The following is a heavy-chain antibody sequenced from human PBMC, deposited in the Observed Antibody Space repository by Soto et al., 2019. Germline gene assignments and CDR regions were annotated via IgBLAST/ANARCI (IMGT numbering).Heavy chain of an antibody. J-gene: IGHJ4*02. Sequence: QVQLVESGGGVVQPGRSLRLSCAASGFTVSSYAMHWVRQAPGKGLEWVAVISYDGSNKYYADSVKGRFTISRDNSKNTLYLQMNSLRAEDTAVYYCAIAQVRGLSIAARRGEIILELYFDYWGQGSLVTVYS. V-gene: IGHV3-30-3*01. D-gene: IGHD6-6*01. CDR2: ISYDGSNK. CDR1: GFTVSSYA. CDR3: AIAQVRGLSIAARRGEIILELYFDY.